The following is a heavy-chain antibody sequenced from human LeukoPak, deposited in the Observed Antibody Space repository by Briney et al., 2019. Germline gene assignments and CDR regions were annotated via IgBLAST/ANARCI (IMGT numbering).Heavy chain of an antibody. D-gene: IGHD6-13*01. J-gene: IGHJ6*04. CDR1: GFTFSSYG. V-gene: IGHV3-30*03. CDR2: ISYDGSNK. Sequence: HPGRSLRLSCAASGFTFSSYGMHWVRRAPGKGLEWVAVISYDGSNKYYADSVKGRFTISRDNSKNTLYLQMNSLRAEDTAVYYCARDAAKTAWYPHYYYGMDVWGKGTTVTVSS. CDR3: ARDAAKTAWYPHYYYGMDV.